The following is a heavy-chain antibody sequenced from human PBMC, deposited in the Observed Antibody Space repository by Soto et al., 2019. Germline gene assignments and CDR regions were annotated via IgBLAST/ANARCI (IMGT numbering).Heavy chain of an antibody. J-gene: IGHJ4*02. CDR2: MSGSGGGT. D-gene: IGHD2-21*01. Sequence: EVQLLESGGGLVQPGGSLRLSCAASGFTFSNYAMSWDRQAPGKGLEWVSTMSGSGGGTYFADSVKGRFTISRDNSKNTLYLQMNSLRAEDTAVYYCAKSIAVTGPDYWGQGTLVTVSS. CDR1: GFTFSNYA. V-gene: IGHV3-23*01. CDR3: AKSIAVTGPDY.